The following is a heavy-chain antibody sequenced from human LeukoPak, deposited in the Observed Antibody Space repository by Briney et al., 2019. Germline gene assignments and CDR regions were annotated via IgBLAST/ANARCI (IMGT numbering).Heavy chain of an antibody. J-gene: IGHJ4*02. CDR1: GYTFTSYG. CDR2: ISAHNGNT. Sequence: ASVKVSCKASGYTFTSYGISWVRQAPGQGPEWMGWISAHNGNTNYAQKFQGRVTMTRDTSTSTVYMELSSLRSEDTAVYYCASRGIAAADYYFDYWGQGTLVTVSS. V-gene: IGHV1-18*01. D-gene: IGHD6-13*01. CDR3: ASRGIAAADYYFDY.